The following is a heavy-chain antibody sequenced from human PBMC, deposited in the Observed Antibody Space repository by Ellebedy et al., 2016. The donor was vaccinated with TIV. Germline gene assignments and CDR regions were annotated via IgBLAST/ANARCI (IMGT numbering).Heavy chain of an antibody. CDR1: EFTFSDYY. V-gene: IGHV3-11*01. Sequence: GGSLRLSCAASEFTFSDYYMSWIRQAPGMGLEWVAYISTSGSTKYYADSVKGRFTISRDNSKNTLDLQMNSLRPEDTAMYYCARINDFWAGYWGYWGQGTLVTVSS. CDR2: ISTSGSTK. D-gene: IGHD3/OR15-3a*01. CDR3: ARINDFWAGYWGY. J-gene: IGHJ4*02.